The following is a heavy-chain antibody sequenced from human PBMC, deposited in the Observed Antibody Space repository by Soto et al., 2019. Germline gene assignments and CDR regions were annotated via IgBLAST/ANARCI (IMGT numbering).Heavy chain of an antibody. CDR2: VYYTGST. J-gene: IGHJ4*02. V-gene: IGHV4-59*11. D-gene: IGHD4-17*01. Sequence: SETLSLTCTVSGGSINIHYWNWIRQPPGKGLEWIGYVYYTGSTNYNPSLKSRVTMSIDTSKNQFSLKLNYVTAADAAVYYCTRGVDYGGNSHYFDNWGQGTLVTVSS. CDR1: GGSINIHY. CDR3: TRGVDYGGNSHYFDN.